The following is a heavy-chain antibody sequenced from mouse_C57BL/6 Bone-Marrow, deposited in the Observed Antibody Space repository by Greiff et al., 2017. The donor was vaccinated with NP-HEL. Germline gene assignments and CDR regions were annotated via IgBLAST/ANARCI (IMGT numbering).Heavy chain of an antibody. Sequence: QVQLQQPGAELVKPGASVKMSCKASGYTFTSYWITWVKQRPGQGLEWIGDIYPGDGDTNYNGKFKGKATLTADKSSSTAYMQLSSLTSEDSAVYFCAREIGLRYILWGTGTTVTVSS. CDR2: IYPGDGDT. CDR3: AREIGLRYIL. J-gene: IGHJ1*03. V-gene: IGHV1-55*01. CDR1: GYTFTSYW. D-gene: IGHD1-1*01.